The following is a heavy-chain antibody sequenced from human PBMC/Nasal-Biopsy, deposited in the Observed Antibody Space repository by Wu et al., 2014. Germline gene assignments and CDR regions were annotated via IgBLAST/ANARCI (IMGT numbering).Heavy chain of an antibody. CDR2: IWYDGSNK. D-gene: IGHD6-13*01. V-gene: IGHV3-33*01. CDR1: GFTFSSYG. Sequence: RLSCAASGFTFSSYGMHWVRQAPGKGLEWVAVIWYDGSNKYYADSVKGRFTISRDNSKNTLYLQMNSLRAEDTAVYYCARDLLDRQQLASNYYYYYGMDVWGQGTTVTVSS. CDR3: ARDLLDRQQLASNYYYYYGMDV. J-gene: IGHJ6*02.